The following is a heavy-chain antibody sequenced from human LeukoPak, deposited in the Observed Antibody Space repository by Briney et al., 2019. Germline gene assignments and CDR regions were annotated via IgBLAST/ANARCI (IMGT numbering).Heavy chain of an antibody. CDR3: ARSYYDSSGYYYWVYFDY. J-gene: IGHJ4*02. V-gene: IGHV1-69*04. CDR2: IIPILGIA. D-gene: IGHD3-22*01. CDR1: GGTFSSYA. Sequence: SVKVSCKASGGTFSSYAISWVRQAPGQGLEWMGRIIPILGIANYAQKFQGRVTITADESTSTAYMELSSLRSEDTAVYYCARSYYDSSGYYYWVYFDYWGQGTLVTVSS.